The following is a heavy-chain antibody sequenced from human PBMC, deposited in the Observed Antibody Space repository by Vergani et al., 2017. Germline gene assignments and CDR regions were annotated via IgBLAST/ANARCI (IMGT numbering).Heavy chain of an antibody. J-gene: IGHJ6*02. V-gene: IGHV3-21*01. D-gene: IGHD2/OR15-2a*01. CDR2: ISSSSSYI. CDR1: GFTFSSYA. CDR3: ARKGRGFLSDYYGMDV. Sequence: EVQLVESGGGLVKPGRSLRLSCAASGFTFSSYAMHWVRQAPGKGLEWVSSISSSSSYIYYAASVKGRFTIARDNAQNSLYLQMNSLRAEDTAVYYCARKGRGFLSDYYGMDVWGQGTTVTVSS.